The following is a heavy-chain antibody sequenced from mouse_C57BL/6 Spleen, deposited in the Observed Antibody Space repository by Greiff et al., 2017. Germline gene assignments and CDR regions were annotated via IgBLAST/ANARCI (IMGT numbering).Heavy chain of an antibody. D-gene: IGHD2-2*01. CDR3: ARTGYYYAMDY. Sequence: QVQLQQPGAELVKPGASVKMSCKASGYTFPSYWITWVQQRPGQGLEWIGGIYPGSGSTNYNEKFKSKDTLSVATSSSPASMQLSSLTSSDSAVYYCARTGYYYAMDYWGQGTSVTVSS. CDR2: IYPGSGST. V-gene: IGHV1-55*01. CDR1: GYTFPSYW. J-gene: IGHJ4*01.